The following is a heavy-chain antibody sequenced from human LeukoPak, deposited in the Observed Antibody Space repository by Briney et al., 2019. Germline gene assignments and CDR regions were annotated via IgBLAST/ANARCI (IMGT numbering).Heavy chain of an antibody. CDR2: TRYDGSRK. V-gene: IGHV3-30*02. Sequence: PGESLRLSCVASGFISSSYGMHWVRQAPDKGLEWVAFTRYDGSRKYYADSVKGRFTISRDNSKNTLYLQMNSLRAEDTAVYYCASESGDYYYDSSGMAFDIWGQGTMVTVSS. D-gene: IGHD3-22*01. CDR3: ASESGDYYYDSSGMAFDI. CDR1: GFISSSYG. J-gene: IGHJ3*02.